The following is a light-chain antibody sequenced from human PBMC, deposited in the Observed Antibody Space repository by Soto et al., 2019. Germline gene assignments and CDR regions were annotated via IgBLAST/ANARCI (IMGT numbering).Light chain of an antibody. CDR2: GAS. CDR3: QQYGSSLWT. V-gene: IGKV3-20*01. J-gene: IGKJ1*01. Sequence: EIVLTQSPGTLSLSPGERATLSCRASQSVSSSYLAWYQQKPGQGPRLLIYGASSRPTGIPDMFSGSGSGTDFTLTISRLEPEDFAVYYCQQYGSSLWTFGQGTKVEIK. CDR1: QSVSSSY.